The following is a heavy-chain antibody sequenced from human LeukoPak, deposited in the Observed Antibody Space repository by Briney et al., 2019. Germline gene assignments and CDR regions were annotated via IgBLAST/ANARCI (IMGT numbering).Heavy chain of an antibody. D-gene: IGHD3-9*01. Sequence: GGSLRLSCTASGFTFSSYAMNWVRQTPGKGLEWVSEIGFSGGSTYYADSVKGRFTISRDNSKNTLYLQMNSLRAEDTAVYYCAKENDWYYFDYWGQGTLVTVSS. CDR1: GFTFSSYA. CDR3: AKENDWYYFDY. V-gene: IGHV3-23*01. CDR2: IGFSGGST. J-gene: IGHJ4*02.